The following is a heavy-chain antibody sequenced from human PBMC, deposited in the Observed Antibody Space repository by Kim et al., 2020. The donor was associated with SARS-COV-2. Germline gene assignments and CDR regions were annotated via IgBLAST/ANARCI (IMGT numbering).Heavy chain of an antibody. V-gene: IGHV3-23*01. D-gene: IGHD6-19*01. CDR2: ISGSGGGT. CDR1: GFTFSSYA. J-gene: IGHJ4*02. CDR3: AKDRGSGIAVEVNDY. Sequence: GGSLRLSCAASGFTFSSYAMSWVRQAPGKGLEWVSAISGSGGGTYYADSVKGRFTISRDNSKNTLYLQMNSLRAEDTAVYYCAKDRGSGIAVEVNDYWGQGTLVTVSS.